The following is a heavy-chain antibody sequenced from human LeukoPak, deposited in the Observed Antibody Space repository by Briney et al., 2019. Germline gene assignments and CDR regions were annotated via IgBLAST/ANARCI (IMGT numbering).Heavy chain of an antibody. D-gene: IGHD2-15*01. CDR1: GGSFSGYY. CDR2: INHSGST. CDR3: ARVASYYCSGGSCYHYYYYYMDV. Sequence: PSETLSLTCAVYGGSFSGYYWSWIRQPPGKGLEWIGEINHSGSTNYNPSLKSRVTISVDTSKNQFSLKLSSVTAADTAVYYCARVASYYCSGGSCYHYYYYYMDVWGKGTTVTVSS. V-gene: IGHV4-34*01. J-gene: IGHJ6*03.